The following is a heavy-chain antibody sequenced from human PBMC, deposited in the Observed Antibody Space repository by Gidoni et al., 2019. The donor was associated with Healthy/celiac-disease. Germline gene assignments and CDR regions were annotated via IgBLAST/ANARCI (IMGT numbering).Heavy chain of an antibody. J-gene: IGHJ4*02. CDR1: GFTFGSYS. CDR3: ARDIDQMASSFFDY. V-gene: IGHV3-48*02. Sequence: EVQLVESGGGLVQPGGSLRLSCAASGFTFGSYSMNWVRQAPGKGLEWVSYSSSSSSTIYYADSVKGRFTISRDNAKNSLYLQMNSLRDEDTAVYYCARDIDQMASSFFDYWGQGTLVTVSS. D-gene: IGHD2-2*01. CDR2: SSSSSSTI.